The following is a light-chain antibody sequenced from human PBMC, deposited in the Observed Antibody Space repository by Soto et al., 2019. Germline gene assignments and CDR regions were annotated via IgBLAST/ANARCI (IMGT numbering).Light chain of an antibody. J-gene: IGKJ3*01. Sequence: EIVLTQSPGTLSLSPGERATLSCRASQSVSSSYLAWYQQKPGQAPRLLIYGASSRATGISGRFSGSGSGTDFTLTISILEPEDFAVYYCQQYGNSSFTFGPGTKVDIK. CDR3: QQYGNSSFT. CDR1: QSVSSSY. CDR2: GAS. V-gene: IGKV3-20*01.